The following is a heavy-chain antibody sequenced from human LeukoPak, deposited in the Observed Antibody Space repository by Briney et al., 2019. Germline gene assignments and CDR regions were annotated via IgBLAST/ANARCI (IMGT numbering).Heavy chain of an antibody. CDR1: GFTFSSYA. Sequence: GRSLRLSCAASGFTFSSYAMHCVRQAPGKGLEWVAVISYDGSNKYYAGSVKGRFTISRDNSKNTLYLQMNSLRAEDTAVYYCARSPRLTGAFFDYWGQGTLVTVSS. CDR2: ISYDGSNK. V-gene: IGHV3-30-3*01. J-gene: IGHJ4*02. D-gene: IGHD3-10*01. CDR3: ARSPRLTGAFFDY.